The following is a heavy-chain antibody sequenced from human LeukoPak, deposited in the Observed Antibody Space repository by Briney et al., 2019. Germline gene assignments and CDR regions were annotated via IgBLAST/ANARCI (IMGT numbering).Heavy chain of an antibody. CDR1: GLTFSSYW. D-gene: IGHD2-2*01. CDR2: IKQDGSEK. J-gene: IGHJ6*03. V-gene: IGHV3-7*01. CDR3: ARVRSSTRYYMDV. Sequence: GGSLRLSCAASGLTFSSYWMSWVRQAPGKGLEWVANIKQDGSEKYYVDSVKGQFTISRDNAKNSLYLQMNSLRAEDTAVYYCARVRSSTRYYMDVWGKGTTVTISS.